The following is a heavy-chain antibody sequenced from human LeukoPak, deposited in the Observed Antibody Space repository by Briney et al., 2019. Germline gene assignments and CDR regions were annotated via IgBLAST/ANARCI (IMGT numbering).Heavy chain of an antibody. CDR3: ARARVPYAYYFDS. CDR1: GGSISSSPYY. Sequence: SETLSLTCTVSGGSISSSPYYWGWIRQPPGKGLEWIGSVYYSGSTSYNPPLKSRVTISVDTSKNQLSLKLSSVTPADTAVYYCARARVPYAYYFDSWGQGALVTVSS. V-gene: IGHV4-39*07. D-gene: IGHD2-2*01. CDR2: VYYSGST. J-gene: IGHJ4*02.